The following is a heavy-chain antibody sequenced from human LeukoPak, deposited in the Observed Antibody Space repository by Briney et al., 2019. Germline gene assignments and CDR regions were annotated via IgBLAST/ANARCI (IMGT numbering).Heavy chain of an antibody. Sequence: SETLSLACTVSGGSISSYYWSWIRQAPGKGLEWIGYIYYSGTTSYNPSLKSRVTILVDTSKNQFSLKLSSVTAADTAVYYCARHERDASLDHALDIWGQGTMVTVSS. J-gene: IGHJ3*02. CDR1: GGSISSYY. CDR2: IYYSGTT. D-gene: IGHD5-24*01. CDR3: ARHERDASLDHALDI. V-gene: IGHV4-59*08.